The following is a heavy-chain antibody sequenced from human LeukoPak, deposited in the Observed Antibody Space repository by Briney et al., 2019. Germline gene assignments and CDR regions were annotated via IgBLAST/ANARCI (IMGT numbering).Heavy chain of an antibody. CDR2: IRSKAYGGTT. V-gene: IGHV3-49*03. D-gene: IGHD6-6*01. CDR3: TRFLYSSSNYFDY. Sequence: GGSLRLSCTASGFTFGDYAMSWFRQAPGKGLEWVGFIRSKAYGGTTEYAASVKGRFTISRDDSKSIACLQMNSLKTEDTAVYYCTRFLYSSSNYFDYWGQGTLVTVSS. J-gene: IGHJ4*02. CDR1: GFTFGDYA.